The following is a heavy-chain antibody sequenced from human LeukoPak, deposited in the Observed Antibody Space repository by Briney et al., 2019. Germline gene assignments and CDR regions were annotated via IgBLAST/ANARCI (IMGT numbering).Heavy chain of an antibody. Sequence: SVKVSCKASGGTFSSYAISWVRQAPGQGLEWMGRIIPIFGIANYAQKFQGRVTITADKSTSTAYMELSSLRSEDTAVYYCARGGSCGGDCYPPFDYWGQGTLVTVSS. V-gene: IGHV1-69*04. CDR2: IIPIFGIA. CDR1: GGTFSSYA. CDR3: ARGGSCGGDCYPPFDY. J-gene: IGHJ4*02. D-gene: IGHD2-21*02.